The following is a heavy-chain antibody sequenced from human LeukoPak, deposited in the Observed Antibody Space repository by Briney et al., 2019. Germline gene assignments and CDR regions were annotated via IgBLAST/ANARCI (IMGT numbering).Heavy chain of an antibody. CDR1: GFTFNSYS. Sequence: PGGSLRLSCAASGFTFNSYSMNWVRQAPGRGLEWVSYISSSSSTIYYADSVKGRFTISRDNAKNSLYLQMNSLRAEDTAVYYCARGRMVRGAQGAFDIWGQGTMVTVSS. J-gene: IGHJ3*02. V-gene: IGHV3-48*01. D-gene: IGHD3-10*01. CDR2: ISSSSSTI. CDR3: ARGRMVRGAQGAFDI.